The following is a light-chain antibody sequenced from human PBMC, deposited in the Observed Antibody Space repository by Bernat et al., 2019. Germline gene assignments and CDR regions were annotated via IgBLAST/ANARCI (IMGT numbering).Light chain of an antibody. V-gene: IGKV3-20*01. CDR1: QSVSSSY. CDR2: GAS. Sequence: EIVLTQSPGTLSLSPGERATLSCRASQSVSSSYLVWYQQKPGQAPRLLIYGASSRATGIPDRFRGIGSGTDFTLTINRLEPEDFAEYYWQQYGSSPPYTFGQGTKLEIK. J-gene: IGKJ2*01. CDR3: QQYGSSPPYT.